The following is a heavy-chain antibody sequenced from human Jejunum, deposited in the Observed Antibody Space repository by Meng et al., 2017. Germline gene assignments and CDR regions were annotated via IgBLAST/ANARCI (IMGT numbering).Heavy chain of an antibody. V-gene: IGHV3-23*01. CDR1: GFTFSSYA. D-gene: IGHD5-24*01. J-gene: IGHJ4*02. Sequence: GESLKISCAASGFTFSSYAMNWVRQAPGKGLEWVSTISGSAGSTYYADSVKGRFTISRDKSKSTLYLQMDSLRAEDTAIYYCAKERAGYNRPSDYWGQGTLVTVSS. CDR2: ISGSAGST. CDR3: AKERAGYNRPSDY.